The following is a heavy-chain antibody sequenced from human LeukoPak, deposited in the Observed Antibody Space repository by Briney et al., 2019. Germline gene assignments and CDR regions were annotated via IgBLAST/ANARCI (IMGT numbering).Heavy chain of an antibody. CDR3: VSGTFDGPLYGTYWYFHV. V-gene: IGHV4-59*01. CDR1: GGSINNNY. J-gene: IGHJ2*01. D-gene: IGHD1-14*01. Sequence: PSETLSLTCTVSGGSINNNYWSWLRQPPGKALEWIGYVYSNGNTNYNPSLKSRVTMSIETSKNQFSLKVPSVTAADTAVYYCVSGTFDGPLYGTYWYFHVWGRGTLVTVSS. CDR2: VYSNGNT.